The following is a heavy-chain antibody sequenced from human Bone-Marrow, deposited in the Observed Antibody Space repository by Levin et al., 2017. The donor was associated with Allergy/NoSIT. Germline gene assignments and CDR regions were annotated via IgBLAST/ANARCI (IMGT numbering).Heavy chain of an antibody. D-gene: IGHD2-8*01. J-gene: IGHJ4*02. V-gene: IGHV3-23*01. CDR2: IIGSGYNA. CDR3: AKAAGYCATATCYRFDH. CDR1: GFTFNSYS. Sequence: LSLTCAASGFTFNSYSMNWVRQAPGKGLEWVSTIIGSGYNAFYADSVKGRFTISRDNSRNTLYLHMDSLRAEDTAIYYCAKAAGYCATATCYRFDHWGQGALVTVSS.